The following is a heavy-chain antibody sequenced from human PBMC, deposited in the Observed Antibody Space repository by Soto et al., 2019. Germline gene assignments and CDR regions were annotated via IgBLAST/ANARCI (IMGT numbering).Heavy chain of an antibody. J-gene: IGHJ4*02. CDR3: TRETVAGITGLDY. D-gene: IGHD1-20*01. CDR1: GFNVGAFA. CDR2: ISVSDAFI. Sequence: GGSLRLSCAASGFNVGAFAVNWVRQAPGKGLEWVSGISVSDAFIYYADSVRGRFSISRDASESILYLQMNSLRVDDTALYYCTRETVAGITGLDYWGPGTLVTVSS. V-gene: IGHV3-23*01.